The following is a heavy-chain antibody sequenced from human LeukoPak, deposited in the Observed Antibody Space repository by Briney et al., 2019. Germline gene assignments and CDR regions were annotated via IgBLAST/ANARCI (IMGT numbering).Heavy chain of an antibody. CDR1: GGSISDTNW. Sequence: SETLSLTCGVSGGSISDTNWWTWFRQPPGKGLEWIGEVNLQGSTSYNPSLKSRVAISVDKSENHISLKLTSVTAADTAVYYCAREGGPYRPLDYSGQGTLVTVSS. J-gene: IGHJ4*02. CDR2: VNLQGST. CDR3: AREGGPYRPLDY. V-gene: IGHV4-4*02.